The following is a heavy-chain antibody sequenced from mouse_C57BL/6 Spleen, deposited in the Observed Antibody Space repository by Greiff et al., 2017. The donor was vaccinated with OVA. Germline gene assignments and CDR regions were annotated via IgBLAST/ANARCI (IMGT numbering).Heavy chain of an antibody. J-gene: IGHJ1*03. CDR3: ARSGGLEWYFDV. CDR1: GYAFTNYL. CDR2: INPGSGGT. D-gene: IGHD3-1*01. Sequence: QVQLQQSGAELVRPGTSVKVSCKASGYAFTNYLIEWVKQRPGQGLEWIGVINPGSGGTNYNEKFKGKATLTADKSSSTAYMQLSSLTSEDSAVYFCARSGGLEWYFDVWGTGTTVTISS. V-gene: IGHV1-54*01.